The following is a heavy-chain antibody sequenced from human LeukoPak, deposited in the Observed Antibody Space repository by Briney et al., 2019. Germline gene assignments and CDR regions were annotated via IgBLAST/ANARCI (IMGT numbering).Heavy chain of an antibody. CDR1: GASLSTYY. V-gene: IGHV4-59*01. CDR2: IFYSGGT. J-gene: IGHJ4*02. Sequence: PSETLSLTCIVSGASLSTYYGTWIRQAPGKGLEWIGYIFYSGGTNYNSSLKSRVTLSIDTSKNQFSPELTSVTAADTAVYYCARIGAAGTRYYFDYWSQGTLVTVSS. CDR3: ARIGAAGTRYYFDY. D-gene: IGHD6-13*01.